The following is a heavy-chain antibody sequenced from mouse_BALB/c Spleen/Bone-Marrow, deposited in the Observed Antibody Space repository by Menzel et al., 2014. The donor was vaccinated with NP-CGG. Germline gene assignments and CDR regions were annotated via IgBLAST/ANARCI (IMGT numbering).Heavy chain of an antibody. Sequence: EVQLVDSGGGLVQPGGSLRLSCATSGFTFTDYYMSWVRQPPGKALEWLGFIRNKPNGYTTEYSASVKGRFTISRDNSQSILYLQMNTLRAKDSATYYCARDEGLLRFAYWNETTLITVS. CDR1: GFTFTDYY. CDR2: IRNKPNGYTT. V-gene: IGHV7-3*02. J-gene: IGHJ3*01. D-gene: IGHD2-3*01. CDR3: ARDEGLLRFAY.